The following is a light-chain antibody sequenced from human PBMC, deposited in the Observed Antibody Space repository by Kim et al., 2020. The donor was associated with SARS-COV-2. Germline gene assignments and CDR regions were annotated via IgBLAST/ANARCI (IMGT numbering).Light chain of an antibody. CDR3: LQHNTHPTT. V-gene: IGKV1-17*01. CDR1: QDIRND. J-gene: IGKJ5*01. CDR2: GAS. Sequence: DIQMTQSPSSLSASVGDRVTITCRASQDIRNDLGWYQQNPGRAPKRLIYGASSLQSGVPSRFSGSGSGTEFTLTISSLQPEDFATFSCLQHNTHPTTCGKGTRLEIK.